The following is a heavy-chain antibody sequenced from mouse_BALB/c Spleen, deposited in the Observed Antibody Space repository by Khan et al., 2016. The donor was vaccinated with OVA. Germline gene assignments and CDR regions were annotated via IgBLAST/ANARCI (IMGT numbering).Heavy chain of an antibody. J-gene: IGHJ3*01. CDR3: ARACYGGFAY. D-gene: IGHD1-1*02. CDR1: GFSFSDYY. V-gene: IGHV5-4*02. Sequence: EVELVESGGGLVQPGGSLKLSCAASGFSFSDYYMYWIRQTPDKRLEWVATISDGGGSTYYPDSVKGRFTISRDNAKNNLYLQMSSLKSEDTAIYYCARACYGGFAYWGQGTLVTISA. CDR2: ISDGGGST.